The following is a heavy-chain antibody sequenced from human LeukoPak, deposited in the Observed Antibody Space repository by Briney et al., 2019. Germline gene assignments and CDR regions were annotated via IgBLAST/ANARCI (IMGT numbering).Heavy chain of an antibody. D-gene: IGHD2-2*02. CDR1: GFTFSSYA. V-gene: IGHV3-64*01. J-gene: IGHJ4*02. CDR2: ISSNGGST. CDR3: ARGPPRYCSSTSCYTDDFDY. Sequence: GGSLRLSCAASGFTFSSYAMHWVRQAPGKGLEYVSAISSNGGSTYYANSVKGRFTISRDNSKNTLYLQMGSLRAEDMAVYYCARGPPRYCSSTSCYTDDFDYWGQGTLVTVSS.